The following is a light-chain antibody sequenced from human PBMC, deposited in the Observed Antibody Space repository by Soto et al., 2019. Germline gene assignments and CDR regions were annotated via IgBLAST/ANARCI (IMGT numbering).Light chain of an antibody. CDR2: DVS. CDR3: SSYTSSSTLVV. Sequence: QSALTQPASVSASPGQSITISCTGTSSDVGSYNYVSWYQHHPGKAPKLMIYDVSNRPSGVSNRFSGSKSGNTASLTISGLQAEDEADYYCSSYTSSSTLVVLGGGTKLTVL. J-gene: IGLJ2*01. V-gene: IGLV2-14*03. CDR1: SSDVGSYNY.